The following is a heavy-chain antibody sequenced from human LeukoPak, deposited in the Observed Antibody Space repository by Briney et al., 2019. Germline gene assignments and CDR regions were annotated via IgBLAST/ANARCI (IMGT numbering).Heavy chain of an antibody. CDR1: GFTFSSYS. CDR2: ISSSSSYI. Sequence: GGSLTLSCAASGFTFSSYSMNWVRQGPGKGLEWVSSISSSSSYIYYTDSVKGRFTISRDNAKNSLYLQMNSLRADDTAVYYCARDQPPSGIVVVPAADYWGQGTLVTVSS. D-gene: IGHD2-2*01. CDR3: ARDQPPSGIVVVPAADY. J-gene: IGHJ4*02. V-gene: IGHV3-21*01.